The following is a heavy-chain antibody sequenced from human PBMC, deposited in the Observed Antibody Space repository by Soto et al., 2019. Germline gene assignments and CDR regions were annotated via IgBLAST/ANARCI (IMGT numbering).Heavy chain of an antibody. CDR3: ARILWFGASYAFDI. J-gene: IGHJ3*02. CDR2: IKQDGSEK. V-gene: IGHV3-7*01. CDR1: GFTFSSYW. Sequence: VQLVESGGGLVQPGGSLRLSCAASGFTFSSYWMSWVRQAPGKGLEWVANIKQDGSEKYYVDSVKGRFTISRDNAKNSLYLQMNSLRAEDTAVYYCARILWFGASYAFDIWGQGTMVTVSS. D-gene: IGHD3-10*01.